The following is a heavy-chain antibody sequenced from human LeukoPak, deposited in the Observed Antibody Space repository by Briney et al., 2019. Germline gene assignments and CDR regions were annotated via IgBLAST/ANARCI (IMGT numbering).Heavy chain of an antibody. CDR1: GGSFSGYY. V-gene: IGHV4-34*01. CDR2: INHSGST. D-gene: IGHD1-26*01. Sequence: PSETLSLTCAVYGGSFSGYYWSWIRQPPGKGLEWIGEINHSGSTNYIPSLKSRVTISVDTSKNQFSLKLSSVTAADTAVYYCARADRSGTYNFDYWGQGTLVTVSS. J-gene: IGHJ4*02. CDR3: ARADRSGTYNFDY.